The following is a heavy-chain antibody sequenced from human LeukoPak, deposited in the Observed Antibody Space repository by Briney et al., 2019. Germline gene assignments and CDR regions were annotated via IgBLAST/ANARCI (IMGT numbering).Heavy chain of an antibody. CDR2: ISGNGDTT. CDR3: ARVMDDSSGYPLGVAFDI. J-gene: IGHJ3*02. CDR1: GFTFSSYD. D-gene: IGHD3-22*01. Sequence: GGSLRLSCAASGFTFSSYDMTWVRQAPGKGLEWVSAISGNGDTTYYVDSVKGRFTVSRDNAKNSLYLQMNSLRAEDTAVYYCARVMDDSSGYPLGVAFDIWGQGTMATVSS. V-gene: IGHV3-23*01.